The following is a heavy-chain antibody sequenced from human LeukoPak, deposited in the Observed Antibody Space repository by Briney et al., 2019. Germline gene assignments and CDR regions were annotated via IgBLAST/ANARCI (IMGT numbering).Heavy chain of an antibody. J-gene: IGHJ5*02. CDR3: AVGVVVVAATNWFDP. CDR2: IYYSGST. V-gene: IGHV4-59*02. CDR1: GDSVSNYY. D-gene: IGHD2-15*01. Sequence: SETLSLTCTVSGDSVSNYYWSWIRQPPGKGLEWIGYIYYSGSTNYNPSLKSRVTISVDTSKNQFSLKLSSVTAADTAVYYCAVGVVVVAATNWFDPWGQGTLVTVSS.